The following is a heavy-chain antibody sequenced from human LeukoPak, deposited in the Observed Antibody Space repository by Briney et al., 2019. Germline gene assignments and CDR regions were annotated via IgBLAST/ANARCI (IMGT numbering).Heavy chain of an antibody. CDR1: GFTFSDHY. J-gene: IGHJ3*02. D-gene: IGHD6-13*01. CDR3: ARGYSSSWRNDAFDI. Sequence: GGSLRLSCAASGFTFSDHYMDWVRQAPGKGLEWVGRTRNKANSYTTEYAAPVKGRFTISRDESENSVYLQMNSLKTEDTAVYYCARGYSSSWRNDAFDIWGQGTMVSVSS. CDR2: TRNKANSYTT. V-gene: IGHV3-72*01.